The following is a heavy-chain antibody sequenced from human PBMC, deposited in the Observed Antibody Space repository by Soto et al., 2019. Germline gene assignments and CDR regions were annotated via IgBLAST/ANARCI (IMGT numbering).Heavy chain of an antibody. D-gene: IGHD3-10*01. Sequence: QVQLVQSGAEVKKPGSSVKVSCKASGGTFSTYTVSCVRQAPGQGLECMGRIVPILGVPNYAQRFQGRVTVAAETGTNTVHMELGSLRSEDTAGYCCTRGRYMYGSGITIDYWGQGTLITVSS. CDR3: TRGRYMYGSGITIDY. CDR1: GGTFSTYT. V-gene: IGHV1-69*02. J-gene: IGHJ4*02. CDR2: IVPILGVP.